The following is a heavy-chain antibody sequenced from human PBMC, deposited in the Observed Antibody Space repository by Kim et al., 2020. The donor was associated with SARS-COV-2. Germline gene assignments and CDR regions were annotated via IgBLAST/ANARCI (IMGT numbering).Heavy chain of an antibody. Sequence: GESLKISCKGSGYSFTSYWIGWVRQMPGKGLEWMGIIYPGDSDTRYSPSFQGQVTISADKSISTAYLQWSSLKASDTAMYYCALTTVTRYYYYGMDVWGQGTTVTVSS. CDR3: ALTTVTRYYYYGMDV. CDR1: GYSFTSYW. J-gene: IGHJ6*02. CDR2: IYPGDSDT. V-gene: IGHV5-51*01. D-gene: IGHD4-17*01.